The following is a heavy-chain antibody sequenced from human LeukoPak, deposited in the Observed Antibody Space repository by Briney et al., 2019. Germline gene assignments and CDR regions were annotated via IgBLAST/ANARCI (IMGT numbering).Heavy chain of an antibody. CDR2: IYYSGST. D-gene: IGHD4-23*01. J-gene: IGHJ4*02. CDR3: ARDIYGGFDY. CDR1: GASISSYY. Sequence: SETLSLTCTVSGASISSYYWSWIRQPPGKGLEWIGYIYYSGSTNYNPSLKSRVTISVDTSKNQFSLRLSSVTAADTAVYYCARDIYGGFDYWGQGTLVTVSS. V-gene: IGHV4-59*01.